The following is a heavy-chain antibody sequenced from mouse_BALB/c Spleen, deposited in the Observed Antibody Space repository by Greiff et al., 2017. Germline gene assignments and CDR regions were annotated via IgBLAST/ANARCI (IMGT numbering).Heavy chain of an antibody. D-gene: IGHD1-1*01. CDR2: ISSGGSYT. V-gene: IGHV5-6*01. CDR1: GFTFSSYG. Sequence: EVNVVESGGDLVKPGGSLKLSCAASGFTFSSYGMSWVRQTPDKRLEWVATISSGGSYTYYPDSVKGRFTISRDNAKNTLYLQMSSLKSEDTAMYYCARQGTVVATDYAMDYWGQGTSVTVSS. J-gene: IGHJ4*01. CDR3: ARQGTVVATDYAMDY.